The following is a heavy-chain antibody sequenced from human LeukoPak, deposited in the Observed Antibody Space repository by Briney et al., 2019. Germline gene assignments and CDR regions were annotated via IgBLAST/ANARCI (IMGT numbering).Heavy chain of an antibody. J-gene: IGHJ4*02. CDR2: ISGSGGST. D-gene: IGHD6-19*01. CDR1: GFTFSSYA. CDR3: AKVYSSGSYYFDY. V-gene: IGHV3-23*01. Sequence: GGSLRLSCAASGFTFSSYAVSWVRQAPGKGLEWVSAISGSGGSTYYADSVKGRFTISRDNSKNTLYLQMNSLRAEDTAVYYCAKVYSSGSYYFDYWGQGTLVTVSS.